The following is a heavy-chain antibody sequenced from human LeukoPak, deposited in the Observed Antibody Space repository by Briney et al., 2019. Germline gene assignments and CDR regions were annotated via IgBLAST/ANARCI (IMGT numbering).Heavy chain of an antibody. V-gene: IGHV4-59*01. J-gene: IGHJ6*04. CDR3: ARGAPAVVAAAIMDV. Sequence: PSETLSLTCTVSGGSISIYYWSWIRQPPGKGLEWIGYIYYSGSTNYNPSLKSRVTISVDTSKNQFSLKLSSVTAADTAVYYCARGAPAVVAAAIMDVWGKGTTVTVSS. CDR1: GGSISIYY. D-gene: IGHD2-15*01. CDR2: IYYSGST.